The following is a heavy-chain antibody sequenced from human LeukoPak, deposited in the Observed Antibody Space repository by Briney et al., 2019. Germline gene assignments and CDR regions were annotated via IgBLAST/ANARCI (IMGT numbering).Heavy chain of an antibody. Sequence: ASVTVSCKTSGYMVSGYYMHWVRQAPGQGLEWMGWLRGDTGDTDSPQKFKGRVTMTRDTATNTAYMQLSRLTYDDTAMYFCARVRDNACDYWGQGTLVTVSS. CDR3: ARVRDNACDY. J-gene: IGHJ4*02. D-gene: IGHD2-2*01. CDR2: LRGDTGDT. V-gene: IGHV1-2*02. CDR1: GYMVSGYY.